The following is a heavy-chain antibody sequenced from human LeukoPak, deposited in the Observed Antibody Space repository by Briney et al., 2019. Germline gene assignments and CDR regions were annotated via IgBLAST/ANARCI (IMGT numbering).Heavy chain of an antibody. CDR1: GYTFTTYN. J-gene: IGHJ5*02. Sequence: ASVKVSCKASGYTFTTYNINWVRQAPGQGLEWMGWISGYNGNTNYAQKLQGRVTMTTDTSTSTAYMELRSLRSDDTAVYYCARDRDGDYGFDPWGQGTLVTVSS. CDR2: ISGYNGNT. CDR3: ARDRDGDYGFDP. V-gene: IGHV1-18*01. D-gene: IGHD4-17*01.